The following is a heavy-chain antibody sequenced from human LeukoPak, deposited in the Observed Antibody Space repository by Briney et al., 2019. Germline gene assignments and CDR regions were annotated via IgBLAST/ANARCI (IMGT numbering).Heavy chain of an antibody. V-gene: IGHV5-51*01. CDR2: IYPGDSDT. J-gene: IGHJ6*03. CDR3: ARHWEGYCSSTSCYTSYYYMDV. Sequence: PGESLKISCKGSGYSFTSYWIGWVRQVPGKGLEWMGIIYPGDSDTRYSPSFQGQVTISADKSISTAYLQWSSLKASDTAMYYCARHWEGYCSSTSCYTSYYYMDVWGKGTTVTVSS. D-gene: IGHD2-2*02. CDR1: GYSFTSYW.